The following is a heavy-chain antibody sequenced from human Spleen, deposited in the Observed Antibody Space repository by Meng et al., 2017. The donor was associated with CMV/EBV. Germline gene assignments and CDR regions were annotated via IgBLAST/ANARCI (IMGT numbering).Heavy chain of an antibody. CDR3: VRVESFYDFWTGYYFDY. D-gene: IGHD3-3*01. V-gene: IGHV3-74*01. CDR1: FPFSSYW. Sequence: FPFSSYWMHWVRQAPGKALVWVSRTNSDGSITTYADSVKGRFTISRDNAKNTLYLQMNSLKAEDTAVYYCVRVESFYDFWTGYYFDYWGQGALVTVSS. CDR2: TNSDGSIT. J-gene: IGHJ4*02.